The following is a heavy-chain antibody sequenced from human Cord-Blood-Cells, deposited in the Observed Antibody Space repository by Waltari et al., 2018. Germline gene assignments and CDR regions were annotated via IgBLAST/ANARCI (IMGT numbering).Heavy chain of an antibody. CDR2: IYYSGST. D-gene: IGHD6-19*01. J-gene: IGHJ2*01. CDR1: GGSISSSIYY. CDR3: AKYSSGWYWYFDL. Sequence: QLQLQESGPGLVKPSETLSLHRTVSGGSISSSIYYWGWTRQPPGKGLEWIGSIYYSGSTYYNPSLKSRVTISVDTSKNQFSLKLSSVTAADTAVYYCAKYSSGWYWYFDLWGRGTLVTVSS. V-gene: IGHV4-39*01.